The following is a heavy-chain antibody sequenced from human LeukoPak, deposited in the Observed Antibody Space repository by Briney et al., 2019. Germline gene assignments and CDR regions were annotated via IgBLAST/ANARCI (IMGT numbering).Heavy chain of an antibody. CDR1: GGSFSGYY. CDR2: INHSGST. CDR3: ARAKYCSSTSCYNYYFDY. D-gene: IGHD2-2*01. V-gene: IGHV4-34*01. Sequence: RPSETLSLTCAVYGGSFSGYYWSWIRQPPGKGLEWIGEINHSGSTNYNPSLKSRVTISVDTSKNQFSLKVRSVTAADTAVYYCARAKYCSSTSCYNYYFDYWGQGTLVTVSS. J-gene: IGHJ4*02.